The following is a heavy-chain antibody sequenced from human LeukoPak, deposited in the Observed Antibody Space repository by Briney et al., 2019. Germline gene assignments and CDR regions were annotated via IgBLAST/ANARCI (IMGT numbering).Heavy chain of an antibody. V-gene: IGHV3-7*05. J-gene: IGHJ6*03. Sequence: PGGSLRLSCAVSGFTFSTYWMSWVRQAPGKGLEWVANIRQDGGEKYYVDSVKGRFTISRDKAKNSLYLHMNSLRAEDTAVYYCARDPTQYCSGGSCYSGYMDVWGKGTTVTVSS. CDR1: GFTFSTYW. D-gene: IGHD2-15*01. CDR2: IRQDGGEK. CDR3: ARDPTQYCSGGSCYSGYMDV.